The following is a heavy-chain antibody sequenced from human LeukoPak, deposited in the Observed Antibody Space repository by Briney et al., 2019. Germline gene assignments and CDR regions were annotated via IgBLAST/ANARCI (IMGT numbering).Heavy chain of an antibody. Sequence: ASVKVSCKASGYTFTGYYMHWVRQAPGQGLEWMGWINPNSGGTNYAQKFQGRVTMTRDTSISTAYMELSRLRSDDTAVYYCARDPVAAYSGARGYFDYWGQGSLVTVSA. CDR2: INPNSGGT. CDR3: ARDPVAAYSGARGYFDY. D-gene: IGHD2-15*01. V-gene: IGHV1-2*02. J-gene: IGHJ4*02. CDR1: GYTFTGYY.